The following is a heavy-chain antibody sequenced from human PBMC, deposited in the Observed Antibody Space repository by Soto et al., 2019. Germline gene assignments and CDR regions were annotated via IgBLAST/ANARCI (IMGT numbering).Heavy chain of an antibody. V-gene: IGHV4-30-4*08. CDR3: ARDPFGPLDV. Sequence: PSETLSLTCAVSGDSISSGYYWAWIRQPPGKGLEWIGYIYYSGSTYYNPSLKSRVTISVDTSKNQFSLKLSSVTAADTAVYYCARDPFGPLDVWGQGTTVT. J-gene: IGHJ6*02. CDR1: GDSISSGYY. CDR2: IYYSGST. D-gene: IGHD3-3*01.